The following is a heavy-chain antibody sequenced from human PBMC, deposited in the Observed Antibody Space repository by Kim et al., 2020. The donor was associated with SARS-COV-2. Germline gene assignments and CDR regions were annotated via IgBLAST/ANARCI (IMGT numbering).Heavy chain of an antibody. CDR3: ARLPLWFGELFIDY. V-gene: IGHV7-4-1*02. Sequence: ASVKVSCKASGYTFTSYAMNWVRQAPGQGLEWMGWINTNTGNPTYAQGFTGRFVFSLDTSVSTAYLQISSLKAEDTAVYYCARLPLWFGELFIDYWGQGTLVTVSS. CDR1: GYTFTSYA. D-gene: IGHD3-10*01. CDR2: INTNTGNP. J-gene: IGHJ4*02.